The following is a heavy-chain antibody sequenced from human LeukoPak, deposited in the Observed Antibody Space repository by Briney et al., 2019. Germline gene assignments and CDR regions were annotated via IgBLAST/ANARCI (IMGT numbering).Heavy chain of an antibody. CDR3: TRGMWNYDILTGYRGHSLNFDY. D-gene: IGHD3-9*01. J-gene: IGHJ4*02. Sequence: KPSETLSLTCTVSGGSISSYYWSWIRQPPGKGLEWIGYSYYSGSTNYNPSLKSRVTISVDTSKNQFPLKLSSVTAADTAVYYCTRGMWNYDILTGYRGHSLNFDYWGQGTLVTVSS. V-gene: IGHV4-59*01. CDR1: GGSISSYY. CDR2: SYYSGST.